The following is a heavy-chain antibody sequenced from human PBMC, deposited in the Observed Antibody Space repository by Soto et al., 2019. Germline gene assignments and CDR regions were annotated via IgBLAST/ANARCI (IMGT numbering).Heavy chain of an antibody. D-gene: IGHD2-15*01. CDR3: TRHRDYCSGGSCYTPDFDY. CDR1: GFTFSGSA. CDR2: IRSKANSYAT. J-gene: IGHJ4*02. V-gene: IGHV3-73*02. Sequence: EVQLVESGGGLVQPGGSLKLSCAASGFTFSGSAMHWVRQASGKGLEWVGRIRSKANSYATAYAASVKGRFTISRDDSKNTACLQMNSLKTEDTAVYYCTRHRDYCSGGSCYTPDFDYWGQGTLVTVSS.